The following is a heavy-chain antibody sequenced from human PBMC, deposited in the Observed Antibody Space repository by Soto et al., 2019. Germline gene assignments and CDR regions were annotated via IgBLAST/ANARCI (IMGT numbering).Heavy chain of an antibody. CDR3: AKETLGYCSSGSCRIDY. D-gene: IGHD2-15*01. CDR2: ISGSGDST. V-gene: IGHV3-23*01. CDR1: GFTFSSNA. Sequence: PGVSLRLSCAASGFTFSSNALSWVRQAPGKGLEWVSTISGSGDSTYYADSVRGRFTISRDNSKNTLYLQMNSLRAEDTAVYYCAKETLGYCSSGSCRIDYWGQGT. J-gene: IGHJ4*02.